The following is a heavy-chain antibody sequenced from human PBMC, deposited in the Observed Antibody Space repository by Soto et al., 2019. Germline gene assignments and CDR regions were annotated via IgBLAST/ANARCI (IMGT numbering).Heavy chain of an antibody. J-gene: IGHJ6*02. Sequence: QVQLVQSGAEVKKPGASVKVSCKASGYTFTSYGISWVRQAPGQGLEWMGWISAYNGNTNNAQKLQGRVTMTTDTSTSTAYMELRSLRSDDTAVYYWARDQGVVGATRKRGMDVWGQGTTVTVSS. D-gene: IGHD1-26*01. CDR1: GYTFTSYG. CDR2: ISAYNGNT. V-gene: IGHV1-18*04. CDR3: ARDQGVVGATRKRGMDV.